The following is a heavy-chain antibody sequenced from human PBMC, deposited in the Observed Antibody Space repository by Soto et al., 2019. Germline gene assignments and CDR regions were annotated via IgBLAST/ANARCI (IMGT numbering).Heavy chain of an antibody. CDR3: ARRRQPPRGYCQH. CDR1: GGSISSSNW. Sequence: QVQLQESGPGLVKPSGTLSLTCAVSGGSISSSNWWSWVRQPPGKGLEWIGEIYHSGSTNYNPSLKGRVTLSVGKSQNQFSLKLSSVTAADTAMYYCARRRQPPRGYCQHWGKGTLVTVSS. CDR2: IYHSGST. J-gene: IGHJ1*01. D-gene: IGHD3-10*01. V-gene: IGHV4-4*02.